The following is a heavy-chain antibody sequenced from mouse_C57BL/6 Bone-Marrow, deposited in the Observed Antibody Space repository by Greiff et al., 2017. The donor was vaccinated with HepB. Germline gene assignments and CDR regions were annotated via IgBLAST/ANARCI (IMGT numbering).Heavy chain of an antibody. CDR3: ANPEYYSSSYVGYYAMDY. Sequence: VQLKQPGAELVKPGASVKLSCKASGYTFTSYWMHWVKQRPGQGLEWIGMIHPNSCSTNYNEKFKIKATLTVDKSSSTAYMQRSSLTSEDSAVYYCANPEYYSSSYVGYYAMDYWGQGTSVTVSS. D-gene: IGHD1-1*01. CDR2: IHPNSCST. J-gene: IGHJ4*01. CDR1: GYTFTSYW. V-gene: IGHV1-64*01.